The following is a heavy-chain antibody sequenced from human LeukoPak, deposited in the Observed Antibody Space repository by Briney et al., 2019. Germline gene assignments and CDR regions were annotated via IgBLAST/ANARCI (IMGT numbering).Heavy chain of an antibody. CDR1: GGSISSGGYS. V-gene: IGHV4-30-2*01. CDR2: IYHSGST. J-gene: IGHJ4*02. CDR3: ARGDDFWSGYYIDY. D-gene: IGHD3-3*01. Sequence: PSETLSLTCAVSGGSISSGGYSWSWIRQPPGKGLEWIGYIYHSGSTYYNPSLKSRVTISVGTSKYQFSLKLSSVTAADTAVYYCARGDDFWSGYYIDYWGQGTLVTVSS.